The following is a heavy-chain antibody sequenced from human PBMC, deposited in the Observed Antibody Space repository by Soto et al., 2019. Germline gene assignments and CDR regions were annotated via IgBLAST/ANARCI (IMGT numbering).Heavy chain of an antibody. CDR3: ARPQTGKSNGSQFDP. CDR2: ILYSGST. CDR1: GGSISSGRYY. Sequence: SETLSLTCTLSGGSISSGRYYWAWIRQPPGEGLEWIGSILYSGSTYYNPSLRSRVTISVDTSRNQFCLDLSSVTAADTAVYYCARPQTGKSNGSQFDPWGQGTLVTVSS. D-gene: IGHD6-19*01. J-gene: IGHJ5*02. V-gene: IGHV4-39*01.